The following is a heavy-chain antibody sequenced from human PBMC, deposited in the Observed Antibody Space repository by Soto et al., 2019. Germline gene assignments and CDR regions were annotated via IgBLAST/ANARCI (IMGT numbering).Heavy chain of an antibody. CDR2: IWYDGSNK. CDR3: ARDRGGSFYYYYYGMDV. D-gene: IGHD3-16*01. CDR1: GFTFSSYG. Sequence: QVQLVESGGGVVQPGRSLRLSCAASGFTFSSYGMHWVRQAPGKGLEWVAVIWYDGSNKYYADSVKGRFTISRDNSKNTLYLQMNSLRAEDTAVYYCARDRGGSFYYYYYGMDVWGQGTTVTVSS. J-gene: IGHJ6*02. V-gene: IGHV3-33*01.